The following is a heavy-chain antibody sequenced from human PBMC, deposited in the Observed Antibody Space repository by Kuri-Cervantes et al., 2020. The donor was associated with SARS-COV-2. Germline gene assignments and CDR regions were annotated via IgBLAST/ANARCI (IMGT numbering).Heavy chain of an antibody. D-gene: IGHD2-2*02. CDR3: ARDIIHCSSTSCYTGSYYYGMDV. CDR2: INPSGGST. J-gene: IGHJ6*02. Sequence: ASVKVSCKASGYTFTSYYMHWVRQAPGQGLEWMGIINPSGGSTSYAQKFQGRVTMTRDTSTSTAYMELSSLRSEDTAVYYCARDIIHCSSTSCYTGSYYYGMDVWGQGTTVTVSS. CDR1: GYTFTSYY. V-gene: IGHV1-46*01.